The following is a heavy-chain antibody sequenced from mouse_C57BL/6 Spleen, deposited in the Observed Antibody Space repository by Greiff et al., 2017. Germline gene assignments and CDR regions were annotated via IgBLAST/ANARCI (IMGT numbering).Heavy chain of an antibody. Sequence: VQLQQSGAELVKPGASVKISCKASGYAFSSYWMNWVKQKPGKGLEWIGQIYPGDGDTNYKGKFKGKATLTAYKSSITAYMQLSSLTSDDSAVYFCARSGGFDYWGQGTTLTVSS. CDR2: IYPGDGDT. CDR3: ARSGGFDY. J-gene: IGHJ2*01. V-gene: IGHV1-80*01. CDR1: GYAFSSYW.